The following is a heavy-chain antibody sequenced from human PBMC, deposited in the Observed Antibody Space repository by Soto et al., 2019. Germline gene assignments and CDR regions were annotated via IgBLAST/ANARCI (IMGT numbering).Heavy chain of an antibody. V-gene: IGHV1-18*01. CDR3: ARDDEFWSGYLLL. J-gene: IGHJ4*02. D-gene: IGHD3-3*01. CDR2: INGYNGNR. CDR1: GYTFTSYG. Sequence: ASVKVSCKASGYTFTSYGFSWVRQAPGQGLEWMGWINGYNGNRNYGRKFQGRVTMTTDTSTSTAYMELRSLRSDDTAVYLCARDDEFWSGYLLLWGQGTLVTVYS.